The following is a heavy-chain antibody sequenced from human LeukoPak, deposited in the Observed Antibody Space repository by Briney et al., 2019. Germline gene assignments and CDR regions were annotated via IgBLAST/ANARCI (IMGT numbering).Heavy chain of an antibody. D-gene: IGHD3-10*01. CDR2: IYTSGST. J-gene: IGHJ5*02. CDR1: GGSISSGSYY. CDR3: ARNYYYGSGSARLNWFDP. Sequence: SQTLSPTCTASGGSISSGSYYRSWIRQPAGKGLEWIGRIYTSGSTNYNPSLKSRVTISVDTSKNQFSLKLSSVTAADTAVYYCARNYYYGSGSARLNWFDPWGQGTLVTVSS. V-gene: IGHV4-61*02.